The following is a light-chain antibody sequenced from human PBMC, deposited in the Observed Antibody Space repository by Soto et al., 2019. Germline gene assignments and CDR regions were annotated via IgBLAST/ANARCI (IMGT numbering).Light chain of an antibody. Sequence: QSALTQPASVSGSPGQSITISCTGTSSDVGYYNYVSWYQQHPGKGPKLMIYEVSNRPSGVSNRFSGYKSGNTASLTISGLQAEDEADYYCSSYTTSSTLVFGTGTKLTVL. CDR2: EVS. CDR3: SSYTTSSTLV. J-gene: IGLJ1*01. V-gene: IGLV2-14*01. CDR1: SSDVGYYNY.